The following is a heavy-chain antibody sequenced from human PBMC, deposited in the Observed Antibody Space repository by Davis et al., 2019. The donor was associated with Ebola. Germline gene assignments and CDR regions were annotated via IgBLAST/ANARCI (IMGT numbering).Heavy chain of an antibody. CDR3: TSTYYDFWSGYYDLDY. Sequence: GESLKISCAASGFTFSSYSMNWVRQAPGKGLEWVGRIKSKTDGGTTDYAAPVKGRFTISRDDSKNTLYLQMNSLKTEDTAVYYCTSTYYDFWSGYYDLDYWGQGTLVTVSS. J-gene: IGHJ4*02. CDR1: GFTFSSYS. CDR2: IKSKTDGGTT. D-gene: IGHD3-3*01. V-gene: IGHV3-15*07.